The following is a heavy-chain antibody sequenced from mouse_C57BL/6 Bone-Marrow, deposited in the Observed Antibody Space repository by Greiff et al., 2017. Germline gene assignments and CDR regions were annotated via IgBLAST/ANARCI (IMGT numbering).Heavy chain of an antibody. V-gene: IGHV5-6*01. CDR2: ISSGGSYT. J-gene: IGHJ2*01. Sequence: EVQGVESGGDLVKPGGSLKLSCAASGFTFSSYGMSWVRQTPDKRLEWVATISSGGSYTYYPDSVKGRFTISRDNAKNTLYLQMSSLKSEDTAMYYCARYDYSFDYWGQGTTLTVSS. D-gene: IGHD2-4*01. CDR1: GFTFSSYG. CDR3: ARYDYSFDY.